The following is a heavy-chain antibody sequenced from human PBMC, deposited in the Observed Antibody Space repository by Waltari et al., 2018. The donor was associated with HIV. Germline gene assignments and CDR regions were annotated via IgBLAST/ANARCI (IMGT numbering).Heavy chain of an antibody. CDR2: VDYSGNT. D-gene: IGHD1-1*01. J-gene: IGHJ5*02. Sequence: QLQLQESGPRLAKPSETLSLTCTVSGGSIISTTRYWCWVLQPPGKWLEWIGSVDYSGNTYYRPSLKSRVTISVDTSKNEFSLNLSSVTAADTAIYYCATTLRRGFDPWGRGTLVTVSS. CDR1: GGSIISTTRY. V-gene: IGHV4-39*01. CDR3: ATTLRRGFDP.